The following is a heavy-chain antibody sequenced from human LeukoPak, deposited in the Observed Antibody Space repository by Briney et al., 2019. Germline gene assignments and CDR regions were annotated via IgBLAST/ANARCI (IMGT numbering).Heavy chain of an antibody. CDR3: ARTDTTGKGYFDY. CDR1: GFSFRSYN. Sequence: GGSLRLSCAASGFSFRSYNMHWVRQAPGKGLEWVANINQAGSGKYYVDSVKGRFTISRDNAKNSLYLQMNSLRAEDTAVYYCARTDTTGKGYFDYWGQGALVTVSS. V-gene: IGHV3-7*01. D-gene: IGHD1-1*01. J-gene: IGHJ4*02. CDR2: INQAGSGK.